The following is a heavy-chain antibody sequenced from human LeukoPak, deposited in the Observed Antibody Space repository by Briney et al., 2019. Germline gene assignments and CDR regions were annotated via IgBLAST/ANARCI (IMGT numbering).Heavy chain of an antibody. Sequence: PGGSLRLSCAASGFTVSSNCMSWVRQAPGKGLEWVSVIYSGGSTYYADSVKGRFTISRDNSKNTLYLQMNSLRAEDTAVYYCARHSMSIMGYWGQGTLVTVSS. CDR3: ARHSMSIMGY. CDR2: IYSGGST. CDR1: GFTVSSNC. D-gene: IGHD3-16*01. V-gene: IGHV3-66*04. J-gene: IGHJ4*02.